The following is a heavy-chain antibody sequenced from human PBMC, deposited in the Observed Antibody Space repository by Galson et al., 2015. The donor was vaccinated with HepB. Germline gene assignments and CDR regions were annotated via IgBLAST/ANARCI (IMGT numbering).Heavy chain of an antibody. CDR2: ISSSSSYI. D-gene: IGHD6-25*01. CDR1: GFTFSSYS. J-gene: IGHJ3*02. CDR3: ARDSSGYYDDAFDI. V-gene: IGHV3-21*01. Sequence: SLRLSCAASGFTFSSYSMNWVRQAPGKGLEWVSSISSSSSYIYYADSVKGRFTISRDNAKNSLYLQMNSLRAEDTAVYYCARDSSGYYDDAFDIWGQGTMVTVSS.